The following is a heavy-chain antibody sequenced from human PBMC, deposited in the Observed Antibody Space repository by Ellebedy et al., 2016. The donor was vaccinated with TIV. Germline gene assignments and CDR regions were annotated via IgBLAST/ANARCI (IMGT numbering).Heavy chain of an antibody. CDR3: VKDRGRGYSYGDDPFAI. J-gene: IGHJ3*02. D-gene: IGHD5-18*01. V-gene: IGHV1-69*06. CDR1: GDTFRNYA. Sequence: AASVKVSCKASGDTFRNYAFSWVRQAPGQGLEWMGAVIPMFDTTEFAQKFQGRVRFTADKSTSTADMELTSLRSDDTAVYYCVKDRGRGYSYGDDPFAIWGQGTVVTVSS. CDR2: VIPMFDTT.